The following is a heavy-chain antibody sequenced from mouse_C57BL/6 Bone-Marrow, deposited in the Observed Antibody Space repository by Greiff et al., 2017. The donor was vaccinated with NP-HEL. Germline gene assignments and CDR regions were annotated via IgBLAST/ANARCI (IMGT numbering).Heavy chain of an antibody. J-gene: IGHJ1*03. CDR1: GYTFTNYW. CDR3: ARDNYRYFDV. V-gene: IGHV1-63*01. Sequence: QVHVKQSGAELVRPGTSVKMSCKASGYTFTNYWIGWAKQRPGHGLEWIGDIYPGGGYTNYNEKFKGKAPLTADKSSSTAYMQFSSLTAEDSAIYYCARDNYRYFDVWGTGTTVTVSS. CDR2: IYPGGGYT.